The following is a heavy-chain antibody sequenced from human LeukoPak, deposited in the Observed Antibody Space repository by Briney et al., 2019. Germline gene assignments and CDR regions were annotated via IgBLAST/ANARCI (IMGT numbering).Heavy chain of an antibody. CDR3: ARARVGRGDFDY. J-gene: IGHJ4*02. V-gene: IGHV3-13*01. CDR2: IGTAGDT. D-gene: IGHD1-14*01. Sequence: GGSLRLSCAASGFAFSSYDMHWVRQATGKGLEWVSAIGTAGDTYYPGSVKGRFTISRENAKNSLYLQMNSLRAGDTAVYYCARARVGRGDFDYWGQGTLVTVSS. CDR1: GFAFSSYD.